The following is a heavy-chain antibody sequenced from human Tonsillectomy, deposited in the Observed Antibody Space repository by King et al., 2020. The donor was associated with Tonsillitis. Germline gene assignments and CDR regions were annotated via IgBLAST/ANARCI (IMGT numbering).Heavy chain of an antibody. V-gene: IGHV3-21*01. J-gene: IGHJ4*02. Sequence: EVQLVESGGGLVKPGGSLRVSCAASGFTFSSYSMNWVRQAPGKGLEWVSSISSSSSYISFADSVKGRFTISRDNAENSLYLQMNSLRAEDTAVYYCAGSTHYGEHETWYFDYWGQGTLVTVSS. CDR3: AGSTHYGEHETWYFDY. CDR2: ISSSSSYI. D-gene: IGHD4-17*01. CDR1: GFTFSSYS.